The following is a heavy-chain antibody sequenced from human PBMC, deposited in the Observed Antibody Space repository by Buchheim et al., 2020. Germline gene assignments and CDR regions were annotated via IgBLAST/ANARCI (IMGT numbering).Heavy chain of an antibody. Sequence: QVQLQQWGAGLLKPSETLSLTCAVYGGSFSGYYWSWIRQPPGKGLEWIGEINHSGSTNYNPSLKSRVTISVDTSKNPFSLKMSSVTAADTAVYYCARGPDIGVVPAATENYYMDVWGKGTT. D-gene: IGHD2-2*01. V-gene: IGHV4-34*01. CDR1: GGSFSGYY. CDR2: INHSGST. CDR3: ARGPDIGVVPAATENYYMDV. J-gene: IGHJ6*03.